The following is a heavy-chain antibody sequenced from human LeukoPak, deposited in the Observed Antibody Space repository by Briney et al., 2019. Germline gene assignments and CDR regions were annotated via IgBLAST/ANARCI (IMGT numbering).Heavy chain of an antibody. Sequence: GRSLRLSCAASGFTFSSYGMHWVRQAPGKGLEWVAVISYDGSNKYYADSVKGRFTISRDNSKNTLYLQMYSLRAEDTAVYYCAKDGPGYCSGGSCYAFDYWGQGTLVTVSS. CDR2: ISYDGSNK. J-gene: IGHJ4*02. CDR1: GFTFSSYG. CDR3: AKDGPGYCSGGSCYAFDY. D-gene: IGHD2-15*01. V-gene: IGHV3-30*18.